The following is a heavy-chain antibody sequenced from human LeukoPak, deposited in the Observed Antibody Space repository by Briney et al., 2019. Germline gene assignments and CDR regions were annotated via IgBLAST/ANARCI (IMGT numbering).Heavy chain of an antibody. Sequence: PGGSLRLSCAASGFTVSSNYMSWVRQAPGKGLEWVSTIYNDANTYYADAVKGRFSISSDSSKNTLDLQMNSLRAEDTAVYYCAGAQNDRSMDVWGQGTTVTVS. CDR1: GFTVSSNY. CDR2: IYNDANT. CDR3: AGAQNDRSMDV. J-gene: IGHJ6*02. V-gene: IGHV3-53*01. D-gene: IGHD2/OR15-2a*01.